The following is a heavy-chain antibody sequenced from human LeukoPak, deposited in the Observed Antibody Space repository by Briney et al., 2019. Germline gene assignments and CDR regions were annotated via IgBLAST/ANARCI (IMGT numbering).Heavy chain of an antibody. V-gene: IGHV3-7*01. CDR1: GFTFSSYR. J-gene: IGHJ4*02. CDR3: ARDDEGAIDY. CDR2: IKQDGSEK. Sequence: GGSLRLSCAASGFTFSSYRMSWVRQAPGRGLEWVANIKQDGSEKYYVDSVKGRFTISRDNAKNSLYLQMNSLRAEDTAVYYCARDDEGAIDYWGQGTLVTVSS. D-gene: IGHD1-26*01.